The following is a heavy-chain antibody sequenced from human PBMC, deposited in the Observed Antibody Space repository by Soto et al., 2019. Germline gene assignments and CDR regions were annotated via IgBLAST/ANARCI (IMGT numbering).Heavy chain of an antibody. D-gene: IGHD1-1*01. V-gene: IGHV5-10-1*01. CDR2: IDPSNSYI. Sequence: GESLKISCQGSGYSFTTHWSTWVRQTPGKGLEWMGWIDPSNSYINYSPSFQGHVTISVDSSISTAYLQWSRLKASDNAIYYCARRLSGAKGEYNAYYFYGLDVWGQGTKVTVSS. J-gene: IGHJ6*02. CDR3: ARRLSGAKGEYNAYYFYGLDV. CDR1: GYSFTTHW.